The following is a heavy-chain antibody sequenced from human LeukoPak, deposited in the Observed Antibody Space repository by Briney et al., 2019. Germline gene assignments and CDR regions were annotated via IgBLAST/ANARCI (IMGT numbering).Heavy chain of an antibody. Sequence: GGSLRLSCAASGFTFSSYAMHWVRQAPSKGLEWVAVISYDGGNKYYADSVKGRFTISRDNSKNTLFLQMNSLRPEDTAVYDCARSRSGNYYDGFDIWGQGTMVTVPS. J-gene: IGHJ3*02. CDR2: ISYDGGNK. CDR1: GFTFSSYA. V-gene: IGHV3-30-3*01. CDR3: ARSRSGNYYDGFDI. D-gene: IGHD1-26*01.